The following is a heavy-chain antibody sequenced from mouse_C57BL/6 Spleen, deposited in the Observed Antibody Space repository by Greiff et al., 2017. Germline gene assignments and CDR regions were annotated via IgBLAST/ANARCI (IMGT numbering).Heavy chain of an antibody. CDR2: IDPEDGET. Sequence: EVQVVESGAELVKPGASVTLSCTASGFNIKDYYMHWVKQRTEQGLEWIGRIDPEDGETKYAPKFQGKATITAYTSSNTAYLQLSSLTSEDTAVYYCARTGSSRAYFDYWGQGTTLTVSS. CDR1: GFNIKDYY. CDR3: ARTGSSRAYFDY. J-gene: IGHJ2*01. V-gene: IGHV14-2*01. D-gene: IGHD1-1*01.